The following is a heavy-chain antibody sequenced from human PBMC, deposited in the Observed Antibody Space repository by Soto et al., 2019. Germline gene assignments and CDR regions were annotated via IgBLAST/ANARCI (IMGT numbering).Heavy chain of an antibody. Sequence: PSETLSLTCAVYGGSFSGYYWSWIRQPPGKGLEWIGEINHSGSTNYNPSLKSRVTISVDTSKNQFSLKLSSVTAADTAVYYCAFGGYFDWFHFDYWGQGTLVTVSS. D-gene: IGHD3-9*01. CDR1: GGSFSGYY. V-gene: IGHV4-34*01. CDR3: AFGGYFDWFHFDY. J-gene: IGHJ4*02. CDR2: INHSGST.